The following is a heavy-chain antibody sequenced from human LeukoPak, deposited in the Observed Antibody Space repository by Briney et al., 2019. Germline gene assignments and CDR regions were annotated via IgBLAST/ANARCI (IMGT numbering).Heavy chain of an antibody. CDR2: IYPGDSDT. J-gene: IGHJ4*02. CDR1: GYSFTSYW. CDR3: AKHSYYYYSSGLVSEFDY. Sequence: GEPLKISCKGSGYSFTSYWIGWVRQLPGKGLEWMGIIYPGDSDTRYSPSVQGQVTISADKSINTAYLQWSSLKASDTAMYYCAKHSYYYYSSGLVSEFDYWGQGTLVTVSS. V-gene: IGHV5-51*01. D-gene: IGHD3-22*01.